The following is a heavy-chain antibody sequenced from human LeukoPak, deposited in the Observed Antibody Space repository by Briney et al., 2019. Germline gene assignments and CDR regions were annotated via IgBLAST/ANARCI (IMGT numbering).Heavy chain of an antibody. CDR2: ISYDGNNK. J-gene: IGHJ3*02. CDR1: GFTFRSYG. D-gene: IGHD3-22*01. V-gene: IGHV3-30*03. Sequence: GGSLRLSCAASGFTFRSYGMHWVRQAPGKGLEWVALISYDGNNKYYADSVKGRFTISRDNSKNTLYLQMNSLRAEDTAVYYCARDHHRRLYDSQARGTFDIWGQGTMVTVSS. CDR3: ARDHHRRLYDSQARGTFDI.